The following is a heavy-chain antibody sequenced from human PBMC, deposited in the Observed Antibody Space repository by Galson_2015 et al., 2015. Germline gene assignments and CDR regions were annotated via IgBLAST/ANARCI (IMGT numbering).Heavy chain of an antibody. D-gene: IGHD1-26*01. CDR2: IYPRDSDV. J-gene: IGHJ4*02. CDR1: GYTFANYW. Sequence: QSGAEVKKPGESLRISCKGSGYTFANYWIGWVRQMPGKGLEYMGIIYPRDSDVKYSPSFQGHVTISADTSINTAYLQWNSLQTSDTAMYYCVRRPLYSGSYFGYFDYWGQGTLVTVSS. CDR3: VRRPLYSGSYFGYFDY. V-gene: IGHV5-51*01.